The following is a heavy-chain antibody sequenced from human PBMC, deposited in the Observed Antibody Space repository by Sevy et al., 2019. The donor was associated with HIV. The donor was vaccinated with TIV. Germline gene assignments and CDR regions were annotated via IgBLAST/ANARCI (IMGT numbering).Heavy chain of an antibody. CDR3: AKDRWDTTSPSRALDF. CDR2: IRSGDDTI. Sequence: GGSLRLSCAASGFTLSNCNMNWVPQAPGKGLEWISYIRSGDDTIYYAQSVKGRFTFSRDNAKNSLYLQMDSLTDEDTAVYYCAKDRWDTTSPSRALDFWGQGTLVTVSS. D-gene: IGHD1-26*01. J-gene: IGHJ4*02. V-gene: IGHV3-48*02. CDR1: GFTLSNCN.